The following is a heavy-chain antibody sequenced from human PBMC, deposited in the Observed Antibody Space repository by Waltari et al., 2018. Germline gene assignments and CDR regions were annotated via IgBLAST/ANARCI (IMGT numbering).Heavy chain of an antibody. D-gene: IGHD6-6*01. CDR2: IYYRGST. V-gene: IGHV4-39*01. J-gene: IGHJ5*02. CDR1: GGSISRSSYY. Sequence: QLQLQESGPGLVKPSETLSLTCTVSGGSISRSSYYWGWIRQPPGKGLEWIGSIYYRGSTYYNPSLKSRVTISVDTSKNQFPLKLSSVTAADTAVYYCARHKGNIAARQVAWFDPWGQGTLVTVSS. CDR3: ARHKGNIAARQVAWFDP.